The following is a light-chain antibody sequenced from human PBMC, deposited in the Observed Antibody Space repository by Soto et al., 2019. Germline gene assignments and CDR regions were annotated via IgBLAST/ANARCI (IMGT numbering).Light chain of an antibody. Sequence: QSVLTQPPSVSGAPGQRVTISCTGSSSNIGAGYDLHWYQQLPGTAPKLLIYGNSNRPSGVPDRFSGSKSGTPASLAIPGLQAEDEADYYCQSYDSSLSGSVFGGGTKLTVL. CDR2: GNS. V-gene: IGLV1-40*01. J-gene: IGLJ2*01. CDR1: SSNIGAGYD. CDR3: QSYDSSLSGSV.